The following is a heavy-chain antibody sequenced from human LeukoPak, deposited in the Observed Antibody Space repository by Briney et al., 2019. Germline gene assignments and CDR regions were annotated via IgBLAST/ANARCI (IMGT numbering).Heavy chain of an antibody. J-gene: IGHJ4*02. CDR1: GGSFSGYY. CDR3: ARGWLGYYDSSGYPYFDY. D-gene: IGHD3-22*01. Sequence: PSETLSLTCAVYGGSFSGYYWSWIRQPPGKGLEWIGEINHSGSTNYNPSLKSRVTISVDTSKNQFSLKLSSVTAADTAVYYCARGWLGYYDSSGYPYFDYWGQGTLVTVSS. V-gene: IGHV4-34*01. CDR2: INHSGST.